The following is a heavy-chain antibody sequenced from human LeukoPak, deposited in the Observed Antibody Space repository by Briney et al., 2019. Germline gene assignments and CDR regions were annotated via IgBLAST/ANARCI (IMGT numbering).Heavy chain of an antibody. Sequence: SQTLSLTCTVSGGSISSGGYYWSWIRQHPGKGLEWIGYIYYSGSTYYNPSLKCRVTISVDTSKNQFSLKLSSVTAADTAVYYCARSDCSSTSCYRLNWFDPWGQGTLVTVSS. V-gene: IGHV4-31*03. D-gene: IGHD2-2*02. J-gene: IGHJ5*02. CDR1: GGSISSGGYY. CDR3: ARSDCSSTSCYRLNWFDP. CDR2: IYYSGST.